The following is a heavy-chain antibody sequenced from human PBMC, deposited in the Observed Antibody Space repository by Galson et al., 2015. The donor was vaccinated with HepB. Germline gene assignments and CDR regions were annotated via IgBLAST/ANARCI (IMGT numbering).Heavy chain of an antibody. J-gene: IGHJ4*02. V-gene: IGHV3-23*01. CDR1: GFTFSTYA. D-gene: IGHD6-13*01. CDR3: AKVSAAADTRFFEY. Sequence: SLRLSCATTGFTFSTYAMNWVRPAPGKGLEWGSNIYAVGTPSYADSVKGRFTISRDNSKNTLYLQMNSLRVEDTAVYYCAKVSAAADTRFFEYWGPGTLVTVSS. CDR2: IYAVGTP.